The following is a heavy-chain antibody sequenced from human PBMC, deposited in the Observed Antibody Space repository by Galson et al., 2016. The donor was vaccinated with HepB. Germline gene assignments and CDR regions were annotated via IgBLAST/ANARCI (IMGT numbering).Heavy chain of an antibody. J-gene: IGHJ3*01. CDR1: GFSLNTSGVN. Sequence: PALVKPTQTLTLTCTFSGFSLNTSGVNVGWVSQPPGKALEWLALIFWDDDKRYSPSLKSRLTITKDTTKNQVVLTMTNMGPVDTATYYCAHRRGCTGGDCYGDAFDVWGQGTMITVSS. D-gene: IGHD2-8*02. CDR2: IFWDDDK. CDR3: AHRRGCTGGDCYGDAFDV. V-gene: IGHV2-5*02.